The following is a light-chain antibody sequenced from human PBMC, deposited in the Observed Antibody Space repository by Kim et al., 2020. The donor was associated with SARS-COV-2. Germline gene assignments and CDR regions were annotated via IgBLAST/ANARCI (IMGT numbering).Light chain of an antibody. CDR2: DVT. J-gene: IGLJ1*01. CDR1: SSDVGAYNY. Sequence: QSALTQPASVSGSPGQSVTISCAGTSSDVGAYNYVSWYQQHPGKAPKLMIYDVTNRPSGVSNRFSGSKSGNTASLSISVLQAEDEADYYCSSYSSSSPHVFGTGTKVTVL. CDR3: SSYSSSSPHV. V-gene: IGLV2-14*03.